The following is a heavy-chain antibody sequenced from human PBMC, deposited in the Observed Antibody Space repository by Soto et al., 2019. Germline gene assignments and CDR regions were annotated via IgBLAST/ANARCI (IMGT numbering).Heavy chain of an antibody. Sequence: GGSLRLSCAASGFPFSNHAMSWVRQAPGKGLEWVSGISDGGDLIYYADSVKGRFSMSRDNSESMLYLQMPNLRAEDKAIYFCAKRQGTGLAAKNFDFWGQGTLVTVSS. CDR1: GFPFSNHA. J-gene: IGHJ4*02. CDR2: ISDGGDLI. CDR3: AKRQGTGLAAKNFDF. V-gene: IGHV3-23*01. D-gene: IGHD2-15*01.